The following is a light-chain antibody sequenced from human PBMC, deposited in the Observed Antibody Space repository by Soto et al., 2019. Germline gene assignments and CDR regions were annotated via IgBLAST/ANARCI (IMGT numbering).Light chain of an antibody. CDR3: QQYGSSGT. CDR1: QSFINNY. CDR2: GAS. Sequence: EIVLTQSPGTLSLSPGERATLSCGASQSFINNYLSWYQQKPGQAPRLLIYGASNRATGIPDRFSGSGSGTDFTLTISRLEPEDFAVYYCQQYGSSGTFGQGTKVDIK. V-gene: IGKV3-20*01. J-gene: IGKJ1*01.